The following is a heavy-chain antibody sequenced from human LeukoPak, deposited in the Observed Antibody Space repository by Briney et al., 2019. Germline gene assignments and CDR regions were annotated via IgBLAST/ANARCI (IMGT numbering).Heavy chain of an antibody. D-gene: IGHD2-15*01. CDR2: IKEDGSEQ. CDR1: GFTFSRYW. Sequence: GGSLRLSCADSGFTFSRYWMSWVRQAPGKGLEWVANIKEDGSEQAYVDSVKGRFTISRDNAKNSLYLQMKSLRAEDTAVYYCARDPAAIDVWGQGTLVTVSS. CDR3: ARDPAAIDV. J-gene: IGHJ4*02. V-gene: IGHV3-7*01.